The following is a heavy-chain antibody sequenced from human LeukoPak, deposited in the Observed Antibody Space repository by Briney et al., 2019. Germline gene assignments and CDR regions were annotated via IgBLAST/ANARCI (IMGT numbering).Heavy chain of an antibody. CDR1: GGTFSSYA. CDR2: IIPIFGTA. J-gene: IGHJ6*03. CDR3: AREAGEHNYYYYYMDV. V-gene: IGHV1-69*05. D-gene: IGHD6-13*01. Sequence: SVKVSCKASGGTFSSYAISWVRQAPGQGLEWMGGIIPIFGTANYAQKFQGRDTITTDESTSTAYMELSSLRSEDTAVYYCAREAGEHNYYYYYMDVWGKGTTVTVSS.